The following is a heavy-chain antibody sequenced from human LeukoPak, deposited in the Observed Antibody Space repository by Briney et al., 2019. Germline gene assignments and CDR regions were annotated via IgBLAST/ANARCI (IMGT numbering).Heavy chain of an antibody. V-gene: IGHV4-39*01. Sequence: SETLSLTCTVSGGSISSSSYYWGWIRQPPGKGLEWIGGVYYSGSTNYNPSLKSRVIISVDTSKNQFSLKLSSVTAADTAVFYCARGDSSTWYSKHFDYWGQGTLVTVSS. J-gene: IGHJ4*02. D-gene: IGHD6-13*01. CDR3: ARGDSSTWYSKHFDY. CDR1: GGSISSSSYY. CDR2: VYYSGST.